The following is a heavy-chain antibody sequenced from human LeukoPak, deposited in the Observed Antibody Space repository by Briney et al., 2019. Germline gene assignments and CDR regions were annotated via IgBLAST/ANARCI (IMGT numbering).Heavy chain of an antibody. CDR1: RGSISSYY. J-gene: IGHJ4*02. CDR3: ARVIAVAGYFDY. D-gene: IGHD6-19*01. Sequence: PSETLSLTCTVPRGSISSYYWSWIRQPPGKGLEWIGYIYYSGSTNYNPSLKSRVTISVDTSKNQFSLKLSSVTAADTAVYYCARVIAVAGYFDYWGQGTLVTVSS. V-gene: IGHV4-59*01. CDR2: IYYSGST.